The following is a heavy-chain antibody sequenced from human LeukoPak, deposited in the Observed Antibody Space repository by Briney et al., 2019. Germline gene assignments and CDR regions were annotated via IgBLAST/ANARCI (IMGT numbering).Heavy chain of an antibody. J-gene: IGHJ4*02. D-gene: IGHD6-19*01. CDR3: ARDVQAGPGY. CDR1: GFTFDDSA. Sequence: QPGGSLRLSCTASGFTFDDSAMHWVRQAPGKGLEWVSLISGDGANTYYVDSVKGRFTISRDNAKNTLYLQMNSLRAEDTAVYYCARDVQAGPGYWGQGSLVTVSS. V-gene: IGHV3-43*02. CDR2: ISGDGANT.